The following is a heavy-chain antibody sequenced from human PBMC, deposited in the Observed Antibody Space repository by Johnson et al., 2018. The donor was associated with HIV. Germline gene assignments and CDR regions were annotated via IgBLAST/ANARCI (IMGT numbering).Heavy chain of an antibody. Sequence: VQLVESGGGVVRPGGSLRLSCAASGFTFDDYGMSWVRQAPGKGLEWVSGINWNGGTTGYADSVKGRFSISRDNAKKSLYLQMNSLRPEDTALYYCARPLAAHVTSAFDVWGQGTMVTVSS. CDR2: INWNGGTT. CDR3: ARPLAAHVTSAFDV. D-gene: IGHD6-6*01. J-gene: IGHJ3*01. V-gene: IGHV3-20*04. CDR1: GFTFDDYG.